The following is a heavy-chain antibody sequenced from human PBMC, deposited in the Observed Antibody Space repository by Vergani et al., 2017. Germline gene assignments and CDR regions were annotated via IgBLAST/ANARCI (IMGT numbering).Heavy chain of an antibody. CDR3: ARLRSAGVRGVQGCTYCYYGLDV. CDR1: GYTFTNYA. CDR2: INTNSGTP. D-gene: IGHD3-10*01. V-gene: IGHV7-4-1*02. Sequence: QVQLVQSGSELKKPGASVKISCKTSGYTFTNYAINWLRQAPGQGLEWMGKINTNSGTPTYAQSFTGRFGFSLDRPASAANLQISGLKTEDTAVYFCARLRSAGVRGVQGCTYCYYGLDVWGQGTTVNVSS. J-gene: IGHJ6*02.